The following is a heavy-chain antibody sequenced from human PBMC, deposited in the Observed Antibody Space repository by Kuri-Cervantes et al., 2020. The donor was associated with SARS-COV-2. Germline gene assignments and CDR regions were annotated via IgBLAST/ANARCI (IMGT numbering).Heavy chain of an antibody. D-gene: IGHD2-2*01. V-gene: IGHV3-30*18. J-gene: IGHJ6*02. Sequence: GESLKISCAASGFTFSTYAMHWVRQAPGKGLQWVAVISYDGSNKYYADSVKGRFTISRDNSKNTLYLQMNSLRAEDTAVYYCAKALRIVVVPAALGFDYYYGMDVWGQGTTVTVSS. CDR3: AKALRIVVVPAALGFDYYYGMDV. CDR2: ISYDGSNK. CDR1: GFTFSTYA.